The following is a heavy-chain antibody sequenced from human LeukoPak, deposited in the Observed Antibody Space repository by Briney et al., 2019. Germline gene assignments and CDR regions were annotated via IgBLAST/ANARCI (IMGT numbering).Heavy chain of an antibody. CDR3: ARENLSGYEPRIDY. Sequence: SETLSLTCTVSGGSTSSYYWSWIRQPAGKGLEWIGRIYTSGSTNYNPSLKSRVTMSVDTSKNQFSLKLSSVTAADTAVYYCARENLSGYEPRIDYWGQGTLVTVSS. D-gene: IGHD5-12*01. J-gene: IGHJ4*02. CDR2: IYTSGST. CDR1: GGSTSSYY. V-gene: IGHV4-4*07.